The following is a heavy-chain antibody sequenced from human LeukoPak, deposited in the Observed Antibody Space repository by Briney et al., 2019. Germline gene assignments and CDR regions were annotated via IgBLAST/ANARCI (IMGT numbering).Heavy chain of an antibody. V-gene: IGHV3-23*01. CDR3: AKGPTDYYDSSGYYSKAHRTSYFDY. D-gene: IGHD3-22*01. J-gene: IGHJ4*02. CDR1: GFTFSSYA. CDR2: ISGSGGST. Sequence: GGSLRLSCAASGFTFSSYAMSWVRQAPGKGLEWVSAISGSGGSTYYADSVKGRFTISRDNSKNTLYLQMNSLRAEDTAVYYCAKGPTDYYDSSGYYSKAHRTSYFDYWGQGTLVTVSS.